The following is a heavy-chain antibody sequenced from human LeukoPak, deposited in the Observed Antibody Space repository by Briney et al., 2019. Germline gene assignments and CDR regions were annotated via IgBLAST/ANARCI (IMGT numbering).Heavy chain of an antibody. J-gene: IGHJ6*02. CDR2: IYYSGST. V-gene: IGHV4-59*08. D-gene: IGHD3-10*01. CDR3: ARYYYGSGAYGMDV. CDR1: GGSISNYY. Sequence: SETLSLTCTVSGGSISNYYWSWIRQPPGKGLEWVGYIYYSGSTNYNPSLKSRVTISVDTSKNQFSLKLSSVTAADTAVYYCARYYYGSGAYGMDVWGQGTTVTVSS.